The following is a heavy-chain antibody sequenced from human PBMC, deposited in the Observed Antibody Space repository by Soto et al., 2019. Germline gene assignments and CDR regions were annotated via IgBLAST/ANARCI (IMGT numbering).Heavy chain of an antibody. V-gene: IGHV4-34*01. D-gene: IGHD3-22*01. CDR3: ARLCYYHSGGPP. CDR1: GGSFSAYC. CDR2: VNDGGRP. J-gene: IGHJ4*02. Sequence: QVQLQQWGAGLLKPSETLSLTCAVYGGSFSAYCWSWIRQPPGKGLEWIGEVNDGGRPNYSVSLKSRLTISLDMSKNQFSLKLSSVTAADTAVYYCARLCYYHSGGPPWGQGTLVTVSS.